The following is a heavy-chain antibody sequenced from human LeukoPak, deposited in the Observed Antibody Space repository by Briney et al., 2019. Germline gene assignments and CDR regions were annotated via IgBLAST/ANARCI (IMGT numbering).Heavy chain of an antibody. CDR2: IRNKANGGTT. CDR3: SRFYSSGWATGAFDI. CDR1: GFTFSDYA. V-gene: IGHV3-49*04. J-gene: IGHJ3*02. D-gene: IGHD3-22*01. Sequence: QAGGSLRLSCTTSGFTFSDYAVSWVRQAPGKGLEWIGFIRNKANGGTTEYAASVKGRFTISRGDSKTIAHLQMSSLKTEDTAVYYCSRFYSSGWATGAFDIWGQGTMVTVSS.